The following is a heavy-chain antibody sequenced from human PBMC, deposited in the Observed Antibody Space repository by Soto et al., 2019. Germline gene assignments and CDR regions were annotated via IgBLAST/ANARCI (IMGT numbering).Heavy chain of an antibody. CDR2: ISSSSSTI. Sequence: EVQLVESGGGLVQPGGSLRLSCAASGFTFSSYSMNWVRQAPGKGLEWVSYISSSSSTIYYADSVKGRFTISRDNAKNSLYLQMNSLRAEDTAVYYCARGDYAFWSGLPAWDRYYFDYWGQGTLVTVSS. D-gene: IGHD3-3*01. V-gene: IGHV3-48*01. J-gene: IGHJ4*02. CDR3: ARGDYAFWSGLPAWDRYYFDY. CDR1: GFTFSSYS.